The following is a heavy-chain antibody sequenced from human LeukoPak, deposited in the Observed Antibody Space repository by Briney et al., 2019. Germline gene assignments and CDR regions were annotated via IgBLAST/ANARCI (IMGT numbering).Heavy chain of an antibody. CDR2: ISSSSSTI. CDR3: ARDVTMVRGIIGYYYGMDV. CDR1: GFTFSSYS. Sequence: GGSLRLSCAASGFTFSSYSMNWVRQAPGKGLEWVSYISSSSSTIYYADSVKGRFTISRDNAKNSLSLQMNSLRDEDTAVYYCARDVTMVRGIIGYYYGMDVWGQGTTVTVSS. D-gene: IGHD3-10*01. J-gene: IGHJ6*02. V-gene: IGHV3-48*02.